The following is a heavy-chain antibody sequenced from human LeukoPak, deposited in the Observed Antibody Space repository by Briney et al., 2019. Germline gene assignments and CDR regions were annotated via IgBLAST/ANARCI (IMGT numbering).Heavy chain of an antibody. CDR3: ARSRRIYDILTGYYVGMSGGDLDY. V-gene: IGHV3-11*04. CDR2: ISSSSSTI. J-gene: IGHJ4*02. Sequence: PGGSLRLSCAASGFTFSDYYMNWIRQAPGKGLEWVSYISSSSSTIYYADSVKGRFTISRDNAKNSLYLQMNSLRAEDTAVYYCARSRRIYDILTGYYVGMSGGDLDYWGQGTLVTVSS. D-gene: IGHD3-9*01. CDR1: GFTFSDYY.